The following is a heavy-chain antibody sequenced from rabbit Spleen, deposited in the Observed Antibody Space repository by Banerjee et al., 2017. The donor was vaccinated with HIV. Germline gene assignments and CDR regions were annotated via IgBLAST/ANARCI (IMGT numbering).Heavy chain of an antibody. CDR2: ISTGDNINT. Sequence: QEQLVESGGGLVQPEGSLTLTCTASGFSFSSSYYMCWVRQAPGKGLEWIACISTGDNINTWYASWAKGRFTISKTSSTTVTLQMTRLTAADTATYFCARAGYAGYGYANFRDYYGMDLWGSGTLVTVS. CDR3: ARAGYAGYGYANFRDYYGMDL. CDR1: GFSFSSSYY. V-gene: IGHV1S45*01. D-gene: IGHD6-1*01. J-gene: IGHJ6*01.